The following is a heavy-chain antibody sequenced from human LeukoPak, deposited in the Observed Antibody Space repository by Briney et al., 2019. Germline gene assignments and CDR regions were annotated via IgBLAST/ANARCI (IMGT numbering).Heavy chain of an antibody. V-gene: IGHV4-30-4*01. CDR1: GGSISSGGYY. CDR3: ASSFGGDNAFDI. CDR2: IYYSGST. J-gene: IGHJ3*02. D-gene: IGHD3-16*01. Sequence: PSETLSLTCTVSGGSISSGGYYWSWIRQPPGKGLEWIGYIYYSGSTYYNPSLKSRVTISVDTSKNQFSLKLSSVTAADTAVYYCASSFGGDNAFDIWGQGTMVTVSS.